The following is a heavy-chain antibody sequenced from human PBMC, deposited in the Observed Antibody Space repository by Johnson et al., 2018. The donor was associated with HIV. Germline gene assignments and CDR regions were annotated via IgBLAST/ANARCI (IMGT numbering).Heavy chain of an antibody. J-gene: IGHJ3*02. CDR2: IKQDGTEK. Sequence: VQLVESGGGLVQTGGSLRLSCAVSGFTFSNYWMNWVRQGPGKGLEWVANIKQDGTEKHYVDSVRGRFTISRDNAKNSLYLQMNSLRAEDTAVYYCAKDSPGEGDAFDIWGQGTMVTVSS. CDR1: GFTFSNYW. CDR3: AKDSPGEGDAFDI. D-gene: IGHD3-10*01. V-gene: IGHV3-7*01.